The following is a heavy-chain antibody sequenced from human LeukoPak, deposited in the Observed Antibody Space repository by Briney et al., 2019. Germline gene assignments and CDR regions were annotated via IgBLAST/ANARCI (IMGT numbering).Heavy chain of an antibody. D-gene: IGHD2-15*01. CDR2: INPNSGGT. J-gene: IGHJ5*02. CDR3: ARGVVVVAATPFWWFDP. V-gene: IGHV1-2*04. Sequence: ASVKVSCKASGYTFTGYYMHWVRQAPGQGLEWMGWINPNSGGTNYAQKFQGWVTMTRDTSISTAYMELSRLRSDDMAVYYCARGVVVVAATPFWWFDPWGQGTLVTVSS. CDR1: GYTFTGYY.